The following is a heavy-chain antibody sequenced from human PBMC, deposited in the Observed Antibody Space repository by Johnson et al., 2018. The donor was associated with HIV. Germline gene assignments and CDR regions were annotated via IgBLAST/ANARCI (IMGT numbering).Heavy chain of an antibody. CDR2: ISSSGSTI. CDR3: AKGPYSSGWDSGGGALDI. CDR1: GFIFCDYA. Sequence: VQLVESGGGLVQPGRSLRLSCTASGFIFCDYAMNWMRQAPGKGLEWVSHISSSGSTIYYADSVKGRFTISRDNAKNSLCLQMNSLRAEDTALYHCAKGPYSSGWDSGGGALDIWGHGTMVTVSS. D-gene: IGHD6-19*01. J-gene: IGHJ3*02. V-gene: IGHV3-48*03.